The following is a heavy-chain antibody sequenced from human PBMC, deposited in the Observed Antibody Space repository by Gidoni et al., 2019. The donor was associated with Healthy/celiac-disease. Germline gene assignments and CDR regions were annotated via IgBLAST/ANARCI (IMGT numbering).Heavy chain of an antibody. Sequence: EVQLLESGGGLVQPGGSLSLSCAASGFTFSSYAMSRVRQAPGKGLEWVSAISGSGGSTYYADSVKGRFTISRDNSKNTLYLQMNSLRAEDTAVYYCAKVGDLDYYDSSGYFSGEPSAKFYFDYWGQGTLVTVSS. D-gene: IGHD3-22*01. J-gene: IGHJ4*02. CDR1: GFTFSSYA. V-gene: IGHV3-23*01. CDR2: ISGSGGST. CDR3: AKVGDLDYYDSSGYFSGEPSAKFYFDY.